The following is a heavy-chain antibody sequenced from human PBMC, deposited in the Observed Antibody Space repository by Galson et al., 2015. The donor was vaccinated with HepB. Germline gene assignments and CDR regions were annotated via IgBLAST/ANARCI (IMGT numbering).Heavy chain of an antibody. D-gene: IGHD2-8*01. CDR2: IKSKGGGETT. Sequence: SLRLSCAASGFTFSSYGMHWVRQPPGKGLEWVGRIKSKGGGETTDYAAPVKGRFTISRDDSKNTVYLQMNGLKTEDTAVYYCSWNGASSKFDQWGQGALVTVSS. CDR1: GFTFSSYG. CDR3: SWNGASSKFDQ. J-gene: IGHJ4*02. V-gene: IGHV3-15*01.